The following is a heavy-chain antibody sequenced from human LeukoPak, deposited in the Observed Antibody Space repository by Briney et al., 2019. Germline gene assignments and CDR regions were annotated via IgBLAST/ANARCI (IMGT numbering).Heavy chain of an antibody. CDR3: AREPTSGREPTSGRPLDY. J-gene: IGHJ4*02. Sequence: PSETLSLTCAVSGGSISGCFWTWIRQPAGKGLEWIGRIYSSGSNNYNPSLKSRVIMSLDTSKNHFSLNLTSVTAADTAVYYCAREPTSGREPTSGRPLDYWGQGTLVTVSS. CDR2: IYSSGSN. CDR1: GGSISGCF. D-gene: IGHD5-12*01. V-gene: IGHV4-4*07.